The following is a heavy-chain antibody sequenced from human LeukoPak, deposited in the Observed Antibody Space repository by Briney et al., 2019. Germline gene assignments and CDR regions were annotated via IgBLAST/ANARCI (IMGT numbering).Heavy chain of an antibody. V-gene: IGHV4-34*01. CDR3: ARGTGRRWLRF. J-gene: IGHJ4*02. D-gene: IGHD5-12*01. CDR2: INHSGST. Sequence: SETLSLTCAVYGGSFSGYYWSWIRQPPGKGLEWIGEINHSGSTNYNPSLKSRVAISVDTSKNQFSLKLSSVTAADTAVYYCARGTGRRWLRFGGQGTLVTVSS. CDR1: GGSFSGYY.